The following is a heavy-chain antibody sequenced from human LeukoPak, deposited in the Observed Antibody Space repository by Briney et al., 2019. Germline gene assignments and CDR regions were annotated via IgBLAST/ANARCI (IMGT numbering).Heavy chain of an antibody. CDR3: AKDLLWFGESQKNYGTDV. CDR2: ISYDGSNK. CDR1: GFTFSSYG. V-gene: IGHV3-30*18. Sequence: GGSLRLSCAASGFTFSSYGMHWVRQAPGKGLGWVAVISYDGSNKYYADSVRGRFTISRDNPKNTLYLQMNSLRAEDTAVYYCAKDLLWFGESQKNYGTDVWGQGTTVTVSS. D-gene: IGHD3-10*01. J-gene: IGHJ6*02.